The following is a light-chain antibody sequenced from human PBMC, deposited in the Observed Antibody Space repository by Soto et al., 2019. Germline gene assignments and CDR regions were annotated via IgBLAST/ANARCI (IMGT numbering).Light chain of an antibody. CDR1: SSDVGGYNY. Sequence: QSALTQPASVSGSPGQSITISCTGSSSDVGGYNYVSWYQQYPGKAPKFMIYEVSNRPSGVSNRFSGSKSGNTASLTISGLQAEDEADYYCSSYTSSSTGVFGGGTKLTVL. J-gene: IGLJ3*02. CDR3: SSYTSSSTGV. CDR2: EVS. V-gene: IGLV2-14*01.